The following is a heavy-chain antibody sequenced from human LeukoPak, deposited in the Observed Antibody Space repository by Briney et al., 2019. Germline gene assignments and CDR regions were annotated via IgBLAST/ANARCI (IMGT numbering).Heavy chain of an antibody. CDR1: GFSGITFSTYP. CDR2: ISSSSSYI. V-gene: IGHV3-21*01. D-gene: IGHD3-9*01. Sequence: GGSLRLSCSVSGFSGITFSTYPMNWVRQAPGKGLEWVSSISSSSSYIYYADSVKGRFTISRDNAKNSLYLQMNSLRAEDTAVYYCARRRYFDYWGQGTLVTVSS. J-gene: IGHJ4*02. CDR3: ARRRYFDY.